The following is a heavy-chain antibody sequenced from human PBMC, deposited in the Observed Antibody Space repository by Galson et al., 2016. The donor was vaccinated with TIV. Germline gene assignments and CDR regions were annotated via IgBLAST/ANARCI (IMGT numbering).Heavy chain of an antibody. CDR2: LDWENDK. D-gene: IGHD3-3*01. J-gene: IGHJ5*02. Sequence: PALVKPTQTLTLTCTFSGFSLRSSGVCVSWIRQAPGKALEWLALLDWENDKYYSTSLKTRLTIAKDHSKNRVVLTMTNMGPVDTATYYCARKLEWDRNGWFDHWGQGVRVTVSS. CDR3: ARKLEWDRNGWFDH. V-gene: IGHV2-70*01. CDR1: GFSLRSSGVC.